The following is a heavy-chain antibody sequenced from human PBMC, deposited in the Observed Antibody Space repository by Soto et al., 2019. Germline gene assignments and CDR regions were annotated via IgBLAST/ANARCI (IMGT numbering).Heavy chain of an antibody. CDR3: ARAPGFCGAGSCYGDYYYGMDV. CDR1: GFTLSRYG. CDR2: ISYDGNKE. V-gene: IGHV3-30*03. J-gene: IGHJ6*02. Sequence: QVQLVESGGGVVQPGRSLRLSCAASGFTLSRYGMHWVRQAPGKGLEWVAIISYDGNKENYADSVKGRFTISRDNSKNTLFLQMNSLRAEDTAVYYCARAPGFCGAGSCYGDYYYGMDVWGPGNTVTVSS. D-gene: IGHD2-15*01.